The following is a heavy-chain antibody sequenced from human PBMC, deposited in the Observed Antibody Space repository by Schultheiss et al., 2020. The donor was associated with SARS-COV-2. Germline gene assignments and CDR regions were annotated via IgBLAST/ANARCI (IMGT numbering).Heavy chain of an antibody. Sequence: GGSLRLSCAASGFTFSSYGMHWVRQAPGKGLEWVAVIAYDGGDKYFADSVKGRFTISRDNSKNTLFLQMNSLTTDDTAVYYCARATSGLAVAGTDYWGQGTLVTVSS. D-gene: IGHD6-19*01. CDR2: IAYDGGDK. CDR3: ARATSGLAVAGTDY. CDR1: GFTFSSYG. V-gene: IGHV3-30*03. J-gene: IGHJ4*02.